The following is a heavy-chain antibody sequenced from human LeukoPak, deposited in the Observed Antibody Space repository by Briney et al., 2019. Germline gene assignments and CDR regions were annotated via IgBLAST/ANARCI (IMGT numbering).Heavy chain of an antibody. CDR2: INPNSGGT. CDR3: APYYGGNTINDY. D-gene: IGHD4-23*01. CDR1: GYTFTGYY. Sequence: GASVKVPCKASGYTFTGYYMHWVRQAPGQGLEWMGWINPNSGGTNYAQKFQGRVTMTRDTSISTAYMELSRLRSDDTAVYYCAPYYGGNTINDYWGQGTLVTVSS. J-gene: IGHJ4*02. V-gene: IGHV1-2*02.